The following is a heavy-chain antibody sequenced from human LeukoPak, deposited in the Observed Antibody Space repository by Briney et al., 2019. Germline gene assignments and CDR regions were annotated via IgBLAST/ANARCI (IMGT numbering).Heavy chain of an antibody. J-gene: IGHJ4*02. V-gene: IGHV3-23*01. CDR2: ISVSGGST. CDR1: GFTFSKYA. D-gene: IGHD3-22*01. CDR3: AKSNYFDSGGYYFFDY. Sequence: PGGSLRLSCAASGFTFSKYAMTWVRQAPGKGLEWVSGISVSGGSTNYADSVKGRFTISRDNSKNTLYLQMNSLGAEDTAVYYCAKSNYFDSGGYYFFDYWGQGTLVTVSS.